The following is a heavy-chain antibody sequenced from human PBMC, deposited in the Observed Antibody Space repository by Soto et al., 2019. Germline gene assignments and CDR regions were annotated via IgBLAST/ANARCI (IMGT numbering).Heavy chain of an antibody. D-gene: IGHD1-1*01. CDR3: ARRAETNGWNGFGADKYYFDF. V-gene: IGHV1-8*01. Sequence: QVQLVQSGAEVRKPGASVKVSCEASGYTFTSYDIYWVRQATGQGLEWMGWMNPNTGNSGYAQKFQGRVTVTSDTSINTVYMELSSLRSEATAVYYCARRAETNGWNGFGADKYYFDFWGQGTLVTVSS. CDR1: GYTFTSYD. CDR2: MNPNTGNS. J-gene: IGHJ4*02.